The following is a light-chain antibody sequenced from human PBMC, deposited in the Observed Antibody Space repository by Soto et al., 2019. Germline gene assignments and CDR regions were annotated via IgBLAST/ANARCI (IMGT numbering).Light chain of an antibody. CDR2: GAS. Sequence: EIVMTQSPATLSVSPGERATLSCRASQSVSSNLAWYQQKPGQAPRLLIYGASTRATGIPARFSGSGSGTEFTLTIGSLQSEDFAVYFCQQYINWPLTFGGGTRVEIK. CDR3: QQYINWPLT. CDR1: QSVSSN. J-gene: IGKJ4*01. V-gene: IGKV3-15*01.